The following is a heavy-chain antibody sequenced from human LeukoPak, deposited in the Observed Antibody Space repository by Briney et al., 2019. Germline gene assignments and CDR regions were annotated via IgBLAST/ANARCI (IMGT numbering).Heavy chain of an antibody. CDR3: ARAPGYSSSSGGLDP. CDR2: INHRGST. J-gene: IGHJ5*02. Sequence: SETLSLTCAVYGGSFSGYYWSWIRQPPGKGLEWIGEINHRGSTNYNPSLKSRVTISVDTSKNQFSLKLSSVTAADTAVYYCARAPGYSSSSGGLDPWGQGTLVTVSS. V-gene: IGHV4-34*01. D-gene: IGHD6-6*01. CDR1: GGSFSGYY.